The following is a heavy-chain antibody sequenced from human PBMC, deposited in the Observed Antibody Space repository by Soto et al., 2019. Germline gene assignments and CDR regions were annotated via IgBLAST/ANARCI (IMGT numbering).Heavy chain of an antibody. CDR1: GFTFNNYG. V-gene: IGHV3-30*18. J-gene: IGHJ3*01. CDR2: ISNDGSDK. D-gene: IGHD6-13*01. CDR3: AKDQARAASHGID. Sequence: QVQLVESGGGVVQPGRSLRLSCAASGFTFNNYGIHWARQAPGKGVEWVAAISNDGSDKYYADSVKGRLTISRDNSKNTVFLQMSSLRAEDTAVYYCAKDQARAASHGIDWGQGTMVTVSS.